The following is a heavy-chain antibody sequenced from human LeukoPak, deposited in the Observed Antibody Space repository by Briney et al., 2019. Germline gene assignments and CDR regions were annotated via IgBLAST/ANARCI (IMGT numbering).Heavy chain of an antibody. Sequence: SETLSLTCTVSGGSISSYYWSWIRQPPGKGLEWIGYIYYSGSTNYNPSLKSRVTISVDTSKNQFSLKLSSVTAADTAVYYCARSLAPSSSSEPNYYYHYYMYVWGKGTTVTVSS. V-gene: IGHV4-59*01. CDR3: ARSLAPSSSSEPNYYYHYYMYV. D-gene: IGHD6-6*01. CDR1: GGSISSYY. J-gene: IGHJ6*03. CDR2: IYYSGST.